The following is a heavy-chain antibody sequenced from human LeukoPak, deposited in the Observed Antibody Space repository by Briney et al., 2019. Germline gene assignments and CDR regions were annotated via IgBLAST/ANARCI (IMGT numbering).Heavy chain of an antibody. CDR1: GFTFSSYA. D-gene: IGHD2-2*01. V-gene: IGHV3-23*01. CDR3: AKGDCSSTSCHPRKYYYYYYYTDV. J-gene: IGHJ6*03. CDR2: ISGSGGST. Sequence: GGSLRLSCAASGFTFSSYAMSWVRQAPGKWLEWVSAISGSGGSTYYADSVKGRFTISRDNSKNTLYLQMNSLRAEDTAVYYCAKGDCSSTSCHPRKYYYYYYYTDVWGKGTTVTVSS.